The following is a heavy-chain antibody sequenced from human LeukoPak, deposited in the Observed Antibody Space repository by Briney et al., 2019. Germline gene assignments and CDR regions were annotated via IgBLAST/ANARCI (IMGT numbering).Heavy chain of an antibody. V-gene: IGHV3-30*03. CDR2: ISDDGKNK. J-gene: IGHJ4*02. D-gene: IGHD1-26*01. CDR1: GFTFSRYA. Sequence: PGGSLRLSCAGSGFTFSRYAMHWVRQAPGKGLERMAVISDDGKNKAYGDAVVGRFTISRDNSKNTVFVQMNFLRAEDTAVYYCARDRGYSGSSLFDNWGQGTLVTVSS. CDR3: ARDRGYSGSSLFDN.